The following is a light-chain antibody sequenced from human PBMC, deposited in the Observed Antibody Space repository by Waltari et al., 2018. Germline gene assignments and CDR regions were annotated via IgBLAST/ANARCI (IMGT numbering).Light chain of an antibody. CDR2: NAS. Sequence: DIQMTQSPSTLSASVGDRVTITCRASQSISDWLAWYQQKTGKAAKLLIYNASSLESGVPSRFSGSVSGTEFTLTIISLQPDDFATYYCQPYNSYSIMFGQGTRLEIK. V-gene: IGKV1-5*03. J-gene: IGKJ5*01. CDR3: QPYNSYSIM. CDR1: QSISDW.